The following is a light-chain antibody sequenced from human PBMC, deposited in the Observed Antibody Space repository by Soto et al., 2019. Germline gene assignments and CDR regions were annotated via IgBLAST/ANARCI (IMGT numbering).Light chain of an antibody. CDR1: SSNIGAGYD. J-gene: IGLJ1*01. Sequence: QLVLTQPPSVSGAPGQRVTISCTGSSSNIGAGYDVYWYQQLPGTAPKLLIYGNSNRPSGVPDRFSGSKSGTSASLAITGLQAEDEADYYCNSYASSLRYVFGTGTKLTVL. V-gene: IGLV1-40*01. CDR3: NSYASSLRYV. CDR2: GNS.